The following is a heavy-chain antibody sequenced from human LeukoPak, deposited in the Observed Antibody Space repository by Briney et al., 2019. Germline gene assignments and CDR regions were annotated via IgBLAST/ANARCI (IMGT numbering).Heavy chain of an antibody. V-gene: IGHV4-59*01. D-gene: IGHD2-21*02. CDR1: GGSISSYY. Sequence: PSETLSLTCTVSGGSISSYYWSWIRQPPGKGLEWIGYIYYSGSTNHNPSLKSRVTISVDTSKSQFSLKLSSVTAADTAVYYCARDLGTYCGGDCYAYWYFDLWGRGTLVTVSS. CDR3: ARDLGTYCGGDCYAYWYFDL. J-gene: IGHJ2*01. CDR2: IYYSGST.